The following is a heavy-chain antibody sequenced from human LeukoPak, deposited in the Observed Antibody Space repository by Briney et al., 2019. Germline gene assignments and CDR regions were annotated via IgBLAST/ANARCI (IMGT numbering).Heavy chain of an antibody. Sequence: GGSLSLSCAASGFIFSSYSMNWVRQAPGKGLEWVAYISGDSATTYYADSVRGRFTISRDNAENSLYLHMNSLRDEDTAVYYCATYSSGRYLVYWGQGTLVTVSS. D-gene: IGHD3-22*01. J-gene: IGHJ4*02. CDR3: ATYSSGRYLVY. V-gene: IGHV3-48*02. CDR2: ISGDSATT. CDR1: GFIFSSYS.